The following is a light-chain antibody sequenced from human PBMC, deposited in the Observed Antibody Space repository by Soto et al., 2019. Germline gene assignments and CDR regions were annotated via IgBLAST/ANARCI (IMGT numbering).Light chain of an antibody. V-gene: IGKV1-5*03. CDR1: QSIGVW. CDR2: KTS. J-gene: IGKJ1*01. Sequence: DIQLTQSPSTLSASVGDRVTITCRASQSIGVWLTWYQQKPGKAPKFLIYKTSTLESGVPSRFRGSGSRSEFSITVSSPQPDDFATYHCQYYDNYSWTFGQGTKVEIK. CDR3: QYYDNYSWT.